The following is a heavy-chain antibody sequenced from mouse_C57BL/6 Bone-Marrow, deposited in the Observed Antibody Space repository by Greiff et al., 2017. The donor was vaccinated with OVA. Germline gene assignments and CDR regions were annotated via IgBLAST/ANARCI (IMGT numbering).Heavy chain of an antibody. J-gene: IGHJ4*01. CDR2: IHPSDSDT. V-gene: IGHV1-74*01. CDR3: AIGGSSSFYYAMDY. Sequence: QVQLQQPGAELVKPGASVKVSCKASGYTFTNYWMHWVKQRPGQGLEWIGRIHPSDSDTNYNQKFKGKATLTVDKSSSTAYMQLRSLTSEDSAVYYCAIGGSSSFYYAMDYWGQGTSVTVSS. D-gene: IGHD1-1*01. CDR1: GYTFTNYW.